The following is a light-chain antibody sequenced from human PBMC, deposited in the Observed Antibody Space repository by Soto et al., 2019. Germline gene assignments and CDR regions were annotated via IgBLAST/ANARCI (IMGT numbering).Light chain of an antibody. J-gene: IGKJ5*01. CDR3: QQYENLPT. CDR2: DAS. CDR1: QNINNY. V-gene: IGKV1-33*01. Sequence: DIQVTQSPSSLSASVGGRVTITCQASQNINNYLNWYQQKPGRAPKLLIYDASNLEAGVPSRFRGSGSGTDFTFTISRLQPEDIATYYCQQYENLPTFGQGTGLEL.